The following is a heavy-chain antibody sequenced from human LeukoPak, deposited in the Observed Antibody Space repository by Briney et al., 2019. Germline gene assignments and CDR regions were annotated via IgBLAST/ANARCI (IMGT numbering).Heavy chain of an antibody. CDR3: ARGYSYGPGDYYYMDV. D-gene: IGHD5-18*01. V-gene: IGHV1-69-2*01. Sequence: ASVKVSCKVSGYTFTDYYMHWVQQAPGKGLEWMGLVDPEDGETIYAEKFQGRVTITADTSTDTTYMELSSLRSEDTAVYYCARGYSYGPGDYYYMDVWGKGTTVTVSS. CDR1: GYTFTDYY. CDR2: VDPEDGET. J-gene: IGHJ6*03.